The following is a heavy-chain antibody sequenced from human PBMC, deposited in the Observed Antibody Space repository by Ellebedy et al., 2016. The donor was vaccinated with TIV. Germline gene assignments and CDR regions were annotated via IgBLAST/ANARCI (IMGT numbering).Heavy chain of an antibody. CDR2: ISGSGGST. J-gene: IGHJ6*02. V-gene: IGHV3-23*01. CDR1: GFTFSSYA. Sequence: GESLKISXAASGFTFSSYAMSWVRQAPGKGLEWVSAISGSGGSTYYADSVKGRFTISRDNSKNTLYLQMNSLRAEDTAVYYCAKVQGYDYVWGSPLGGSYYYYGMDVWGQGTTVTVSS. D-gene: IGHD3-16*01. CDR3: AKVQGYDYVWGSPLGGSYYYYGMDV.